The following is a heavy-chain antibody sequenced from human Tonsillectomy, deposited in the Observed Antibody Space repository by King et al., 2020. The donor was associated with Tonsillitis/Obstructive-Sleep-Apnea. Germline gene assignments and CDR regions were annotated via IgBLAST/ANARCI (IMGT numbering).Heavy chain of an antibody. CDR2: IYYSGTT. V-gene: IGHV4-39*01. CDR1: GGSIRSSPYY. Sequence: QLQESGPGLVKPSETLSLTCTVSGGSIRSSPYYWDWIRQPPGKGLEWIGSIYYSGTTYYNPSLKSRLTISVDTSKDQFSLNLNSVTAADAAEYYCTRHLLTGYDSGGFDPWGQGTLVTVSS. CDR3: TRHLLTGYDSGGFDP. J-gene: IGHJ5*02. D-gene: IGHD3-22*01.